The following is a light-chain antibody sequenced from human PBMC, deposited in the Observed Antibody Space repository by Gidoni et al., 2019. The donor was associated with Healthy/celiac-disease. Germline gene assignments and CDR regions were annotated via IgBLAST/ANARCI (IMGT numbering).Light chain of an antibody. CDR3: QQSYSTPRT. V-gene: IGKV1-39*01. CDR2: AAS. Sequence: DIQMTQSPSSLSASVGDIVTITCRASQSISSYLNWYQQKPGKAPKLRIYAASSLQSVVPSRFSGSGSGTDFSLTISSLQPEDFATYYCQQSYSTPRTFGQGTKVEIK. J-gene: IGKJ1*01. CDR1: QSISSY.